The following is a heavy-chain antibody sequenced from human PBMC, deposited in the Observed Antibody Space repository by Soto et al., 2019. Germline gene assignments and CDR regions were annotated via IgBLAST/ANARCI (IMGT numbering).Heavy chain of an antibody. CDR1: GFTFSSYG. CDR2: ISYDGSNT. Sequence: GGSLRLSCAASGFTFSSYGMHWVRQAPGKGLEWVAVISYDGSNTYYADSVKGRFTISRDNSKNTLYLQMNSLRAEDTAVYYCAKPPVEYSYGYGLAFDIWGKGTMVTVSS. D-gene: IGHD5-18*01. J-gene: IGHJ3*02. CDR3: AKPPVEYSYGYGLAFDI. V-gene: IGHV3-30*18.